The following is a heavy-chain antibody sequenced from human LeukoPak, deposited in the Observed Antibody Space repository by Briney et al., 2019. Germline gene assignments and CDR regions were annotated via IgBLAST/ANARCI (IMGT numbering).Heavy chain of an antibody. J-gene: IGHJ6*03. D-gene: IGHD6-25*01. CDR3: ARVVSETQDYYYYMDV. V-gene: IGHV1-2*02. CDR1: GYTFTGYY. CDR2: INPNSGGT. Sequence: VASVKVSCKASGYTFTGYYMHWVRQAPGQGLEWMGWINPNSGGTNYAQKFQGRVTMPRDTSISTAYMELSRLRSDDTAVYYCARVVSETQDYYYYMDVWGKGTTVTVSS.